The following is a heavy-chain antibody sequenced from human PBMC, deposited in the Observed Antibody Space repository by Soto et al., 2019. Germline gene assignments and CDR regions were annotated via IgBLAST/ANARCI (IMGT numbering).Heavy chain of an antibody. CDR2: IIPIFGTA. Sequence: QVQLVQSGAEVKKPGSSVKVSCKASGGTFSSYAISWVRQAPGQGLEWMGGIIPIFGTANYAQKFQGRVTITADESTSTAYMELSSLRSVDTAVYYCARVLKGYYDSSGYAFDIWGQGTMVTVSS. J-gene: IGHJ3*02. CDR1: GGTFSSYA. D-gene: IGHD3-22*01. CDR3: ARVLKGYYDSSGYAFDI. V-gene: IGHV1-69*01.